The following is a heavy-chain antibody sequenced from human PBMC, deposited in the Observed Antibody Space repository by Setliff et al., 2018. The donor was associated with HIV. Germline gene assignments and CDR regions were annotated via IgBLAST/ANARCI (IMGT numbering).Heavy chain of an antibody. Sequence: ASETLSLTCTVSGASISSHNYYWGWIRQSPGKGLEWIGYIYYSGTTYYNPSLKSRVTISVDKSKNQFSLKLNSVTAADTAVYYCARRYGDYKIGDWFFDLWGRGTLVTVSS. CDR3: ARRYGDYKIGDWFFDL. V-gene: IGHV4-31*03. J-gene: IGHJ2*01. CDR2: IYYSGTT. CDR1: GASISSHNYY. D-gene: IGHD4-17*01.